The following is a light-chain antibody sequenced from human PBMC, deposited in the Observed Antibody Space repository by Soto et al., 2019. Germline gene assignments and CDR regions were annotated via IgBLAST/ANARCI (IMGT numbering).Light chain of an antibody. CDR1: QSVSSSY. J-gene: IGKJ1*01. CDR2: GAS. CDR3: QQYNSYS. Sequence: EIVLTQXPCTLSXXPXQXATXXXRASQSVSSSYLAWYQQKPGQAPRLLIYGASIRATGIPDRFSGSGSGTEFTLTISSLQPDDFATYYCQQYNSYSFGQGTKV. V-gene: IGKV3-20*01.